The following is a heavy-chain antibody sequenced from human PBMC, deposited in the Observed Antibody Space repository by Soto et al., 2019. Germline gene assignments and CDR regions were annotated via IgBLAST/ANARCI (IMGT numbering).Heavy chain of an antibody. J-gene: IGHJ3*02. CDR2: IIPIFGTA. CDR1: GGTFSSYA. V-gene: IGHV1-69*13. CDR3: ARVGKAVVAFDI. D-gene: IGHD6-19*01. Sequence: SVKDSCKASGGTFSSYAISWVRQAPGQGLEWMGGIIPIFGTANYAQKFQGRVTITADESTSTAYMELSSLRSEDTAVYYCARVGKAVVAFDIWGQGTMVTVSS.